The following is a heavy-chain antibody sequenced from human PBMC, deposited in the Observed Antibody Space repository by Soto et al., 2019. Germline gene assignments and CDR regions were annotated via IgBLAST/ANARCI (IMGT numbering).Heavy chain of an antibody. D-gene: IGHD6-19*01. J-gene: IGHJ4*02. CDR1: GFTFSSYA. Sequence: GGSLSLSCAASGFTFSSYAMHWVRQAPGKGLEYVSAISGSGGSTYYADSVKGRFTISRDNSKNTLYLQMNSLRAEDTAVYYCAKDDSAAYSSGCHYWGQGTLVTVS. V-gene: IGHV3-23*01. CDR2: ISGSGGST. CDR3: AKDDSAAYSSGCHY.